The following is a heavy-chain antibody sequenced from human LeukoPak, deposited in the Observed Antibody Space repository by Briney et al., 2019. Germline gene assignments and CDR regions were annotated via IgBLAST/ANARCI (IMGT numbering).Heavy chain of an antibody. Sequence: SETLSLTCTVSGGSISSYYWSWIRQPPGKGLEWIGYIYYSGSTNYNTSLKSRVTISVDTSKNQFSLKLSSVTASDTAVYYCARGGSSDYYDSSGYYGSFDYWGQGTLVTVSS. CDR3: ARGGSSDYYDSSGYYGSFDY. J-gene: IGHJ4*02. V-gene: IGHV4-59*01. D-gene: IGHD3-22*01. CDR2: IYYSGST. CDR1: GGSISSYY.